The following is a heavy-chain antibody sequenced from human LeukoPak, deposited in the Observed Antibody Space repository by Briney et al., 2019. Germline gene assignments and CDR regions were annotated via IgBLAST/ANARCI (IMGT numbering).Heavy chain of an antibody. D-gene: IGHD2-15*01. CDR1: GFTFSSYG. J-gene: IGHJ4*02. V-gene: IGHV3-33*01. CDR2: IWYDGSNK. Sequence: GGSLRLSCAASGFTFSSYGMHWVRQAPGKGLGWVAVIWYDGSNKYYADSVKGRFTISRDNSKNTLYLQMNSLRAEDTAVYYCARDGWTYYFDYWGQGTLVTVSS. CDR3: ARDGWTYYFDY.